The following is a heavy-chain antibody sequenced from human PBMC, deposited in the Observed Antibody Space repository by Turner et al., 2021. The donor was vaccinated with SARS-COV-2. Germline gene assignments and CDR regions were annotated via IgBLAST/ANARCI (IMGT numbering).Heavy chain of an antibody. CDR1: GYTLTDLA. CDR3: ATGVAVAGTPSKYYYDYGMDV. J-gene: IGHJ6*02. CDR2: FDPEDGET. Sequence: VQLLQSGAALTKPGASVMVSCKLSGYTLTDLAMHWVRQAPGKGLEWMGGFDPEDGETIYAKKFQGRVTMTEDTSTDTAYKELSSLRSEDTAVDYWATGVAVAGTPSKYYYDYGMDVWGQGTTVTVSS. V-gene: IGHV1-24*01. D-gene: IGHD6-19*01.